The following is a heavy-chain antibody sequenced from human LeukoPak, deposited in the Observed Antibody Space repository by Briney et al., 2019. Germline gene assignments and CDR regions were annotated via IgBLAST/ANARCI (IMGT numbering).Heavy chain of an antibody. Sequence: GGSLRLSCAASGFTFSSYWMHWVRQAPGKGLVCVSRINSDGSSTSYADSVKGRFTISRDNAKNTQYLQMNSLRAEDTAVYYCATLAYCGGDCYSGAFDIWGQGTMVTVSS. J-gene: IGHJ3*02. CDR3: ATLAYCGGDCYSGAFDI. CDR1: GFTFSSYW. CDR2: INSDGSST. V-gene: IGHV3-74*01. D-gene: IGHD2-21*01.